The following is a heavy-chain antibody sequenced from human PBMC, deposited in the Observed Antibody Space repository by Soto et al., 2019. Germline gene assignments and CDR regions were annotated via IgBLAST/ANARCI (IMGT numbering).Heavy chain of an antibody. CDR3: AKDQSLWFGEIGDIDY. Sequence: PGGSLRLSCAASGFTFSSYAISWVRQAPGKGLEWVSAISGSGGSTYYADSVKGRFTISRDNSKNTLYLQMNSLRAEDTAVYYCAKDQSLWFGEIGDIDYWGQGTLVTVSS. J-gene: IGHJ4*02. V-gene: IGHV3-23*01. D-gene: IGHD3-10*01. CDR2: ISGSGGST. CDR1: GFTFSSYA.